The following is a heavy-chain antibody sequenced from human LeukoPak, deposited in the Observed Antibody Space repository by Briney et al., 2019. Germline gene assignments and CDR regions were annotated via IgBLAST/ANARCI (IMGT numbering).Heavy chain of an antibody. Sequence: SETLSLTCTVSGGSISSYYWSWIRQPPGKGLEWIGYIYYSGSTNYNPSLKSRVTISVDTSKNQFSLKLSSVTAADTAVYYFARNHPRYYYYYMVVWRKGTTVTVSS. J-gene: IGHJ6*03. CDR3: ARNHPRYYYYYMVV. CDR2: IYYSGST. CDR1: GGSISSYY. V-gene: IGHV4-59*08.